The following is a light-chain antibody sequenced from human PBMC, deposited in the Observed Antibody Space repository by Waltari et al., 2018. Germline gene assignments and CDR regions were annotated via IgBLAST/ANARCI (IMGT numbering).Light chain of an antibody. J-gene: IGKJ1*01. CDR2: KAS. Sequence: DIQMTQSPSTLSVSVGDRVTITCRASQSISVWLAWYQQKPGKAPKLLIYKASSLESGVPSRFSGSGSGTEFTLTISSLQPDDFATYYCQQYNSYSSTFGQGTKVEIK. CDR3: QQYNSYSST. V-gene: IGKV1-5*03. CDR1: QSISVW.